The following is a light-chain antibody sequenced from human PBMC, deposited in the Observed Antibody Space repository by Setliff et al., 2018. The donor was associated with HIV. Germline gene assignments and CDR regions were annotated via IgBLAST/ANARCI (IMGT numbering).Light chain of an antibody. CDR1: SSNIGNNY. CDR3: ATWDSSLNAV. V-gene: IGLV1-51*01. J-gene: IGLJ1*01. CDR2: DN. Sequence: QSVLTQPPSVSAAPGQKVTISCSGSSSNIGNNYVSWYQHLPGTAPKLLIYDNKHPSGIPDRFSGSKSGTSATLGITGLQIGDEADYYCATWDSSLNAVFGTGTKVTVL.